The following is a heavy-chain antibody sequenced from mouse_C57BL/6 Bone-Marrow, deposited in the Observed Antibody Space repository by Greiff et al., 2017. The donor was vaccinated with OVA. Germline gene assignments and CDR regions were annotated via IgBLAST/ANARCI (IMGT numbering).Heavy chain of an antibody. CDR3: ASEGNYAY. V-gene: IGHV5-17*01. D-gene: IGHD2-1*01. CDR2: ISSGSSTI. CDR1: GFTFSDYG. J-gene: IGHJ3*01. Sequence: EVKVVESGGGLVKPGGSLKLSCAASGFTFSDYGMHWVRQAPEKGLEWVAYISSGSSTIYYADTVKGRFTISRDNAKDTLFLQMNSLRSEDTAMYYCASEGNYAYWGQGTLVTVSA.